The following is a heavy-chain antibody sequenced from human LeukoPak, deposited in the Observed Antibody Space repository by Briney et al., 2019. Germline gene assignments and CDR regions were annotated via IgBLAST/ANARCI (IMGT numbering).Heavy chain of an antibody. Sequence: GGSLRLSCAASGFTFSSYAMSWVRQAPGKGLEWVSTISGSGGSTYYADSVKGRFTISRDNSKNTLYLLMNRLRAEDTAVYYCVRPPSRTFLGSVVWGQGTLVTVSS. CDR3: VRPPSRTFLGSVV. V-gene: IGHV3-23*01. CDR2: ISGSGGST. CDR1: GFTFSSYA. J-gene: IGHJ4*02. D-gene: IGHD3-10*02.